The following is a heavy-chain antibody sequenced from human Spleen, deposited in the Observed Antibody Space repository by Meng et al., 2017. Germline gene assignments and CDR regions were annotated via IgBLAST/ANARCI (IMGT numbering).Heavy chain of an antibody. Sequence: HVQLQQWGEGLLKPWETLSLTCVVSGGSFSDYYWSWIRQPPGKGLEWIGEINHSGSTNYNPSLESRATISVDTSQNNLSLKLSSVTAADSAVYYCARGPTTMAHDFDYWGQGTLVTVSS. CDR2: INHSGST. CDR3: ARGPTTMAHDFDY. D-gene: IGHD4-11*01. J-gene: IGHJ4*02. CDR1: GGSFSDYY. V-gene: IGHV4-34*01.